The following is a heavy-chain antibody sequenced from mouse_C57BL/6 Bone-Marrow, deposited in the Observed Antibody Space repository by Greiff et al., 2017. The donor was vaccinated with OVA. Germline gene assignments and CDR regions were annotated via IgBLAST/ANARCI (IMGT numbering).Heavy chain of an antibody. CDR1: GYTFTDYE. CDR3: TGRRRAWFAY. J-gene: IGHJ3*01. CDR2: IDPETGGT. Sequence: QVQLQQSGAELVRPGASVTLSCKASGYTFTDYEMHWVKQTPVHGLEWIGAIDPETGGTAYNQKFTGKAILTADKSSSTAYMELRSLTSEDSAVYYCTGRRRAWFAYWGQGTLVTVSA. V-gene: IGHV1-15*01.